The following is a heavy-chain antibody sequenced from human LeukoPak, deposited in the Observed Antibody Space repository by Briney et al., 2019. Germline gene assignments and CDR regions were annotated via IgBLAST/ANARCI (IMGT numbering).Heavy chain of an antibody. Sequence: SQTLFLTCTVSGGSISSGDYYWSWIRQPPGKGLEWIGYIYYSGSTYYNPSLKSRVTISVDTSKNQFSLKLSSVTAADTAVYYCARGDCSSTSCHDYWGQGTLVTVSS. D-gene: IGHD2-2*01. CDR1: GGSISSGDYY. J-gene: IGHJ4*02. CDR3: ARGDCSSTSCHDY. V-gene: IGHV4-30-4*08. CDR2: IYYSGST.